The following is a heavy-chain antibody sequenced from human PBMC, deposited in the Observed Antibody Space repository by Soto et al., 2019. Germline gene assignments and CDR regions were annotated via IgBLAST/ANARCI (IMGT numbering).Heavy chain of an antibody. CDR3: ARGYYYDSSGGTRGYYYYYGMDV. D-gene: IGHD3-22*01. CDR2: IYPGDSDT. CDR1: GYSFSNYW. V-gene: IGHV5-51*01. J-gene: IGHJ6*02. Sequence: PGESLKISCQGSGYSFSNYWIGWVRQMPGKGLEWMGIIYPGDSDTKYSPSFQGQVTISVDKSITTAYLQWSSLKASDTAMYYCARGYYYDSSGGTRGYYYYYGMDVWGQGTTVTVS.